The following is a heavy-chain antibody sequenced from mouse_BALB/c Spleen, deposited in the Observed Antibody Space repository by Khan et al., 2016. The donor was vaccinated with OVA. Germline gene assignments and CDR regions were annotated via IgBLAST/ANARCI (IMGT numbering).Heavy chain of an antibody. V-gene: IGHV1-7*01. D-gene: IGHD1-1*01. CDR3: ARRGLRWDFDY. J-gene: IGHJ2*01. Sequence: VQLQQSGAELAKPGASVKMSCKASGYTFINYWILWVKQRPGQGLEWIGYINPSTAYTEYNQNFKDKATLTAAKSSRTAYMQLSSLTYEDSAVYYCARRGLRWDFDYWGQGTTLTVSS. CDR1: GYTFINYW. CDR2: INPSTAYT.